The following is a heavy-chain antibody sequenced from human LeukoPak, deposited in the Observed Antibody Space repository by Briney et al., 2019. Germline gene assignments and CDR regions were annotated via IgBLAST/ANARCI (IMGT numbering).Heavy chain of an antibody. CDR2: IYTSGTI. V-gene: IGHV4-4*07. Sequence: SETLSLTCTVSGGSISSYYWSWIRQPAGTALEWIGRIYTSGTITYNPSLKSRVTMSVDTSKNQFSLKLSSVTAADTAVYYCARDLRITMIVFGPTFDYWGQGTLVTVSS. D-gene: IGHD3-22*01. CDR3: ARDLRITMIVFGPTFDY. J-gene: IGHJ4*02. CDR1: GGSISSYY.